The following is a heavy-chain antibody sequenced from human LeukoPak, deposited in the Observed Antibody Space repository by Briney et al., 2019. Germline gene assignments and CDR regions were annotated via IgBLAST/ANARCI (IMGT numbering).Heavy chain of an antibody. V-gene: IGHV3-48*01. J-gene: IGHJ2*01. D-gene: IGHD5-24*01. CDR2: ISGSGSTK. CDR3: ARGVGGYNFRDWYFDL. Sequence: GGSLRLSCAASGFTFSSYSMDWVRQAPGEGLEWVSYISGSGSTKYYADSVKGRFTISRDGAKNSLSLQMNSLRAEDTAVYYCARGVGGYNFRDWYFDLWGRGTLVTVSS. CDR1: GFTFSSYS.